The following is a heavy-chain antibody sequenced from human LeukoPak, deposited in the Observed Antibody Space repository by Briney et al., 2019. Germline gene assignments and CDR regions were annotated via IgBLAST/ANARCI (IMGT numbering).Heavy chain of an antibody. CDR2: ISSSSSYI. J-gene: IGHJ4*02. D-gene: IGHD2-2*01. Sequence: GGSLRLSCAASGFTFSSYSMNWVRQAPGKGLEWVSSISSSSSYIYYADSVKGQFTISRDNAKNSLYLQMNSLRAEDTAVYYCASRRLSSTEYWGQGTLVTVSS. V-gene: IGHV3-21*01. CDR1: GFTFSSYS. CDR3: ASRRLSSTEY.